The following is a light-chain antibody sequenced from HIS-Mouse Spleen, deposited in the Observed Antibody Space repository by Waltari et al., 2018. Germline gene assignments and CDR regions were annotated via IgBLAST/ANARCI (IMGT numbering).Light chain of an antibody. CDR1: SLRSYY. CDR3: NSRDSSGNHVV. V-gene: IGLV3-19*01. Sequence: SSELTQDPAVSVALGQTVRITCQGDSLRSYYASWYQQKPGQAPVLVIYGKKNRPSRIQDRFSGSSSGNTASLTITGAQAEDEADYYCNSRDSSGNHVVFGGGTKLTVL. J-gene: IGLJ2*01. CDR2: GKK.